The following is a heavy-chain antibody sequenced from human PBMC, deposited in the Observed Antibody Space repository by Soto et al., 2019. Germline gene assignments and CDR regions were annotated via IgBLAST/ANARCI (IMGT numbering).Heavy chain of an antibody. Sequence: PGRSLRLSCVAAGFTLTNYVMSWVRQPPGKGLEWVSGIGAGGGGTYYADSVKGRFTISRDNSKNTLYLQMNSLRAEDTAVYYCATGPEQLVHGVFDYWGQGTLVTVSS. J-gene: IGHJ4*02. CDR3: ATGPEQLVHGVFDY. CDR2: IGAGGGGT. D-gene: IGHD6-6*01. CDR1: GFTLTNYV. V-gene: IGHV3-23*01.